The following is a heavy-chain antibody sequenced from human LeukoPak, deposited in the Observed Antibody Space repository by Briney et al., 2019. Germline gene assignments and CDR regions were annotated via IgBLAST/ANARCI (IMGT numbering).Heavy chain of an antibody. CDR2: ISYDGSNK. CDR1: GFTFSSYA. J-gene: IGHJ5*02. CDR3: ARGPPLFDP. Sequence: PPGGSLRLSCAASGFTFSSYAMHWVRQAPGKGLEWVAVISYDGSNKYYADSVKGRFTTSRDNSKNTLYLQMNSLRAEDTAIYYCARGPPLFDPWGQGTLVTVSS. V-gene: IGHV3-30-3*01.